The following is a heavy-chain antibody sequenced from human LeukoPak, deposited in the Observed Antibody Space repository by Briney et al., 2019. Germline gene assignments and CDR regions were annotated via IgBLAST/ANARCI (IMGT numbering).Heavy chain of an antibody. CDR3: AREEPRDAFDI. CDR1: GYSINSGYY. V-gene: IGHV4-38-2*02. Sequence: SETLSLTCVVSGYSINSGYYWGWFRQPPGKGLEWIGSIYHSGSTYYNPSLKSRVTISVDTSKNQFSLKVRSMPAADTAVYYCAREEPRDAFDIWGQGTMVTVSS. CDR2: IYHSGST. J-gene: IGHJ3*02.